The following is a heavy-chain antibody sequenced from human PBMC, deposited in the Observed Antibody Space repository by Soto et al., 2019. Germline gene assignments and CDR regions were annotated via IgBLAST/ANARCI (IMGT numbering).Heavy chain of an antibody. CDR2: VYDIQTS. CDR3: ARRNNQALVDY. Sequence: QVQLQESGPRLVKPSETLSLTCTVSGDSVSRGPNYWSWIRQPPGRRLEWLGYVYDIQTSNTNPSLRSRVSISKDPSKNPFSLRLTSVTAADTAVYYSARRNNQALVDYWGQGILVIVSS. D-gene: IGHD1-1*01. CDR1: GDSVSRGPNY. J-gene: IGHJ4*02. V-gene: IGHV4-61*01.